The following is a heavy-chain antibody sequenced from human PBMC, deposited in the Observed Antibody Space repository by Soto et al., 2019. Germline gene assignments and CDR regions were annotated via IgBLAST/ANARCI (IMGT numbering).Heavy chain of an antibody. J-gene: IGHJ3*01. V-gene: IGHV3-23*01. CDR2: INRSGGST. D-gene: IGHD5-12*01. Sequence: PGGSLRLSCAASGFTFSSYAMSCVRQAPGKGLEWVATINRSGGSTYYADSVKGRFTISRDNSNNTLYLQMNSLRAGDTAIYYCVKILWIDDAFDLWGQWTLVTVSS. CDR3: VKILWIDDAFDL. CDR1: GFTFSSYA.